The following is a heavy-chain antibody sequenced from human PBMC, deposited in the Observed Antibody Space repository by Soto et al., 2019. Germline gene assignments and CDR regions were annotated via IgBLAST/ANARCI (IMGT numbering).Heavy chain of an antibody. CDR2: IYYSGST. Sequence: TSETLSLTCTVSGGSISSGDYYWSWIRQPPGKGLEWIGYIYYSGSTYYNPSLKSRVTISVDTSKNQFSLKLSSVTAADTAVYYCARDGFNYDFWSGYLPSFYGMDVWGQGTTVTVSS. J-gene: IGHJ6*02. D-gene: IGHD3-3*01. V-gene: IGHV4-30-4*01. CDR1: GGSISSGDYY. CDR3: ARDGFNYDFWSGYLPSFYGMDV.